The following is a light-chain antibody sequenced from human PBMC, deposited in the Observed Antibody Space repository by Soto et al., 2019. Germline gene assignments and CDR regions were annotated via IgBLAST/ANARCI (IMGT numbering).Light chain of an antibody. CDR1: QSVSNK. V-gene: IGKV3-15*01. J-gene: IGKJ1*01. Sequence: SPVTLTESPRERVTLSCRASQSVSNKLAWYQQKPGQAPRLLIYGASTRATGIPARFSGSGSGTEFTLTISILQPDDFATYYCQQYNSHCSFGQGTKVDI. CDR3: QQYNSHCS. CDR2: GAS.